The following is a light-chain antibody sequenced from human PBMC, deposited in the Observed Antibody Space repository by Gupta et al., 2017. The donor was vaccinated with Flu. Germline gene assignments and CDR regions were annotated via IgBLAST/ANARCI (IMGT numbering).Light chain of an antibody. CDR2: EKN. J-gene: IGLJ2*01. CDR1: SSNIGNNY. CDR3: GKWERSRSADVV. V-gene: IGLV1-51*02. Sequence: QSVFTQPPPVSAPPGQKATISCPGSSSNIGNNYVSWYQQIPGKDPKLLIDEKNKRHSGMPERVSGAKSGASVNLGINGLQMGEEDEYYCGKWERSRSADVVFGGGNKLTVL.